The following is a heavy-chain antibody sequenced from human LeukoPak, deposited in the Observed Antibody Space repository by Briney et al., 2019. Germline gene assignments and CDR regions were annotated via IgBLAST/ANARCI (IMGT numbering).Heavy chain of an antibody. CDR2: IYRGDSDT. D-gene: IGHD3-10*01. J-gene: IGHJ3*02. CDR3: ASPYDYGSGSYDDAFDI. CDR1: GYTFSSYW. V-gene: IGHV5-51*01. Sequence: GESLKISCKGSGYTFSSYWIAWVRQMPGKGLEWMGTIYRGDSDTRYSPSFQGQVTISADKSITTAYLQWSSLKSSDTAMYYCASPYDYGSGSYDDAFDIWGQGTMVTVSS.